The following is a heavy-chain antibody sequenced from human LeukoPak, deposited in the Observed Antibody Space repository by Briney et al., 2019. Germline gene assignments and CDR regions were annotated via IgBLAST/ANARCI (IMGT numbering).Heavy chain of an antibody. D-gene: IGHD3-22*01. J-gene: IGHJ4*02. V-gene: IGHV3-30*02. CDR3: AKDRRDYYDSSGYFSDY. Sequence: PGGSLRLSCAASGFTFRTYGMYWVRQAPGKGLEWVAYIRYDGNNKDYADSVKGRFTISRDNSKNTLYLQMNSLRAEDTAVYYCAKDRRDYYDSSGYFSDYWGQGTLVTVSS. CDR1: GFTFRTYG. CDR2: IRYDGNNK.